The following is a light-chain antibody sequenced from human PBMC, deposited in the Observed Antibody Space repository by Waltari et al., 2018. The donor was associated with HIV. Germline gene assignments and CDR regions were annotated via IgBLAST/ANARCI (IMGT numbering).Light chain of an antibody. V-gene: IGKV2-28*01. J-gene: IGKJ2*01. CDR1: QSLSYGNGDDN. CDR3: MQDLQRPHT. Sequence: IVMTQSPLSLTVPPGGPASISCTSSQSLSYGNGDDNLDWYVQKPGQSPQLLIYLGSTRASGVPDRFSGSGAGTSFTLKISRVEAEDVGIYYCMQDLQRPHTFGQGTKLE. CDR2: LGS.